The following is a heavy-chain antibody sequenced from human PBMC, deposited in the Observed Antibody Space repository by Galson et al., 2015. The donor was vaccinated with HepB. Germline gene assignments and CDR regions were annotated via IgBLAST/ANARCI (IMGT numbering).Heavy chain of an antibody. CDR3: ARRRGSGSYYNGRDAFDI. V-gene: IGHV5-10-1*01. CDR2: IDPSDSYT. D-gene: IGHD3-10*01. Sequence: QSGAEVKKPGESLRISCKSSGSSFTSYWISWVRQMPGKGLEWMGRIDPSDSYTNYSPSFQGHVTISADKSISTAYLQWSSLKASDTAMYYCARRRGSGSYYNGRDAFDIWGQGTMVTVSS. CDR1: GSSFTSYW. J-gene: IGHJ3*02.